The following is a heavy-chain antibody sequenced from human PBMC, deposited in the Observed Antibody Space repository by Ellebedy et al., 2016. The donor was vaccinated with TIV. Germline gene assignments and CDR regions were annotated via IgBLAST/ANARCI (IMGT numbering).Heavy chain of an antibody. CDR1: GFTLGNFG. J-gene: IGHJ1*01. CDR3: ATGRDWFQY. CDR2: IISKVDRWTP. D-gene: IGHD2-21*02. V-gene: IGHV3-15*01. Sequence: GGSLRLSCAASGFTLGNFGMSWVRQAPGKGLEWVGRIISKVDRWTPDYAAPVKGRFTISRYDSKNTLFLEMNSLKIEDRAMFYCATGRDWFQYWGQGALVTVSS.